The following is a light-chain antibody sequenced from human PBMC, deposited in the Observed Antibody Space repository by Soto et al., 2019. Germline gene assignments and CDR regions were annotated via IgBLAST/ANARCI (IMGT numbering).Light chain of an antibody. Sequence: QSVLTQPPSASGSPGQSVTISCSGTKNDIGVYDFVSWYQHHPGKAPRLIIYEVVKRPSGVPDRFSGSKSGNTASLTVSGLQAADEAYYFCKSYAGSNTYVFGSGTKLTVL. CDR2: EVV. CDR1: KNDIGVYDF. J-gene: IGLJ1*01. CDR3: KSYAGSNTYV. V-gene: IGLV2-8*01.